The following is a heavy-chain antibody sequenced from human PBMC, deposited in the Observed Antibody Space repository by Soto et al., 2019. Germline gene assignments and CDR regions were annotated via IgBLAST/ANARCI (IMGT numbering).Heavy chain of an antibody. V-gene: IGHV4-30-2*01. D-gene: IGHD4-17*01. CDR2: IYHSGST. Sequence: SETLSLTCTVSGGSISGYYWSWIRQPPGKGLEWIGYIYHSGSTYYNPSLKSRVTISVDRSKNQFSLKLSSVTAADTAVYYCARGVTTVTTFDYWGQGTLVTVSS. J-gene: IGHJ4*02. CDR1: GGSISGYY. CDR3: ARGVTTVTTFDY.